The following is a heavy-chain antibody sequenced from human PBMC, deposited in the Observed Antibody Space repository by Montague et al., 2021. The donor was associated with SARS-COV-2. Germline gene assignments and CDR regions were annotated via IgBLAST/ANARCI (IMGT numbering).Heavy chain of an antibody. CDR1: GGSISSYY. V-gene: IGHV4-59*01. CDR3: ARGPRYCSSTGCPPAFDI. CDR2: ISYSEST. Sequence: SETLSLTCTVSGGSISSYYWSWIRQPPGKGLEWIGYISYSESTKYNPSLKRRVTISEDTSENHFSLKLSSVTAADAAVYFCARGPRYCSSTGCPPAFDIWGQGTMVTVSS. J-gene: IGHJ3*02. D-gene: IGHD2-2*01.